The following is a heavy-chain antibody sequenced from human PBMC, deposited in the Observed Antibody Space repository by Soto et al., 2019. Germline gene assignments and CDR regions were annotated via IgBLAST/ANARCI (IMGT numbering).Heavy chain of an antibody. CDR3: GGAGGSSYYDSSGRSGLDY. CDR1: GGSVSSGSYY. V-gene: IGHV4-61*01. D-gene: IGHD3-22*01. CDR2: IYYSGST. Sequence: PSETLSLTCTVSGGSVSSGSYYWSWIRQPPGKGLEWIGYIYYSGSTNYNPSLKSRVTISVDTSKNQFSLKLSSVTAADTAVYYGGGAGGSSYYDSSGRSGLDYWGHGTLVTVSS. J-gene: IGHJ4*01.